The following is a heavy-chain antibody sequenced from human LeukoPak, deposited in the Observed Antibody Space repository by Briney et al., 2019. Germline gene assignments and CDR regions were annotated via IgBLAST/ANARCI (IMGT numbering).Heavy chain of an antibody. J-gene: IGHJ4*02. V-gene: IGHV3-20*04. Sequence: GGSLRLSCAASGFTFDDYGMSWVRQAPGKGLELASGINWNGGSTGYADSVKGRFTISRDNAKNSLYLQMNSLRAEDTALYYCAREGGYYDSSGYLDYWGQGTLVTVSS. CDR2: INWNGGST. CDR3: AREGGYYDSSGYLDY. D-gene: IGHD3-22*01. CDR1: GFTFDDYG.